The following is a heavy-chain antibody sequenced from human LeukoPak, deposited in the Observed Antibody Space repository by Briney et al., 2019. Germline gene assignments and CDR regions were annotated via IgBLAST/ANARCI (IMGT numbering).Heavy chain of an antibody. Sequence: GGSLRLSCAGSGFTFSNYAMSWVRQAPGKGLEWVSGVSGSGGVTYHAESVKGRFTISRDNSKNTLHLQMNSLRAEDTAVYYCATFLAIVTARDSLYFQHWGQGTLVTVSS. CDR1: GFTFSNYA. D-gene: IGHD3-3*02. CDR2: VSGSGGVT. CDR3: ATFLAIVTARDSLYFQH. J-gene: IGHJ1*01. V-gene: IGHV3-23*01.